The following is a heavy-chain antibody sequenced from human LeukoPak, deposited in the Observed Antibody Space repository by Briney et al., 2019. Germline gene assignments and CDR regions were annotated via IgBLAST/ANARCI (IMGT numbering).Heavy chain of an antibody. J-gene: IGHJ3*02. CDR1: GFTFSSYS. CDR3: ARDYRYYYELFGVDAFDI. V-gene: IGHV3-21*01. Sequence: PGGSLRLSCAASGFTFSSYSMNWVRQAPGKGLEWVSSISSSSSYIYYADSVKGRFTISRDNAKNSLYLQMNSLRAEDTAVYYCARDYRYYYELFGVDAFDIWGQGTMVTVSS. D-gene: IGHD3-22*01. CDR2: ISSSSSYI.